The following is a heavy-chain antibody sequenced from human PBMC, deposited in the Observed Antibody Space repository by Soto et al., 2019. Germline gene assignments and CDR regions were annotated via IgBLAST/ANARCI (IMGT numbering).Heavy chain of an antibody. J-gene: IGHJ4*02. V-gene: IGHV5-51*01. CDR1: GYSFTSYW. CDR3: ARPRWYSSSWYGVDY. Sequence: GASLKISCKGSGYSFTSYWIGWVRQMPGKGLEWMGIIYPGDSDTRYSPSFQGQVTISADKSISTAYLQWSSLKASDTAMYYCARPRWYSSSWYGVDYWGQGTLVTVSS. D-gene: IGHD6-13*01. CDR2: IYPGDSDT.